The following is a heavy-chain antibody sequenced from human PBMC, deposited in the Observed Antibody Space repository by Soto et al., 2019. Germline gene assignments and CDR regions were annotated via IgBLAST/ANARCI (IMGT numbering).Heavy chain of an antibody. Sequence: EVHLLESGGGLVQPGGSLRLSCAASGFTFISHAMTWVRQAPGKGLEWVSSTTDNGGRSYYLDSVKSRFSISRDNPKNTLYLQMNSLRAEDTAVYYCAREASGGSAFDTWGQGTMVTVSS. D-gene: IGHD3-10*01. CDR3: AREASGGSAFDT. CDR2: TTDNGGRS. J-gene: IGHJ3*02. CDR1: GFTFISHA. V-gene: IGHV3-23*01.